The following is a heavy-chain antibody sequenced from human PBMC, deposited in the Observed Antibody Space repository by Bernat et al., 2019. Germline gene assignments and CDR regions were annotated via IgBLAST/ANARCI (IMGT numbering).Heavy chain of an antibody. J-gene: IGHJ5*02. V-gene: IGHV4-59*08. CDR2: IYYSGST. D-gene: IGHD6-6*01. CDR1: GGSISSYY. CDR3: ARHGGYYSSSSPTEGWFDP. Sequence: QVQLQESGPGLVKPSETLSLTCTVSGGSISSYYWSWIRQSPGKGLEWIGYIYYSGSTNYNPSLKSRVTISLDTSKNQFSLKLSSVTAADTAVYYCARHGGYYSSSSPTEGWFDPWGQGTLVTVSS.